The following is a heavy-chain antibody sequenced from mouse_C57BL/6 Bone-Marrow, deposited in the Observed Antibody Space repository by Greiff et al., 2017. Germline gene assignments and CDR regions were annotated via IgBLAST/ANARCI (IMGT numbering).Heavy chain of an antibody. D-gene: IGHD2-3*01. CDR3: TTRLLYYDMDY. V-gene: IGHV14-4*01. CDR1: GFNIKDDY. J-gene: IGHJ4*01. Sequence: VQLQQSGAELVRPGASVKLSCTASGFNIKDDYMHWVKQRPEQGLEWIGWIDPENGDTEYASKFQGKATITADTSSNTAYLQLSSLTSEDTAVYYCTTRLLYYDMDYWGQGTSVTVSS. CDR2: IDPENGDT.